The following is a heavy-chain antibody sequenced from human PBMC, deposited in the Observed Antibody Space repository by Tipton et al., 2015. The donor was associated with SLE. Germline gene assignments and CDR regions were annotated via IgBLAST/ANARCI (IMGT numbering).Heavy chain of an antibody. D-gene: IGHD6-13*01. CDR2: ISGDGTKT. Sequence: SLRLSCAASEFAFSTYVMTWVRQAPRRGLEWVSSISGDGTKTNYAGSVKGRFTVSRDNSKNTLFLKMNSLRSEDTALYYCAKGGASIAAWFDPWGQGTLVTVSS. CDR3: AKGGASIAAWFDP. J-gene: IGHJ5*02. CDR1: EFAFSTYV. V-gene: IGHV3-23*01.